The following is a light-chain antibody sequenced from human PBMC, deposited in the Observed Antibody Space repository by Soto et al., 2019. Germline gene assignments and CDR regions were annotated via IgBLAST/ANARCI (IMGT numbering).Light chain of an antibody. CDR2: DAS. J-gene: IGKJ4*01. CDR3: QQRTNWPLT. V-gene: IGKV3-11*01. CDR1: QSVRRY. Sequence: EIVLTQSPATLSLSPGERATLSCRASQSVRRYLAWYQQKPGQAPRLLNYDASNRATGIPARFSGSGSGTDFALSISSLEPEDVAVYHCQQRTNWPLTFGGVTKVEMK.